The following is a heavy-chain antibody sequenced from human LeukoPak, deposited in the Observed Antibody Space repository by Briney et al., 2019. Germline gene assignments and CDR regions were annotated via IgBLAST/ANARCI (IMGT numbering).Heavy chain of an antibody. CDR3: ARDWGAYYHFFDY. CDR2: IKQDGSER. J-gene: IGHJ4*02. Sequence: PGGSLRLSCEASGFSMSVYWMSWVRQAPGKGLEWVGNIKQDGSERNYVDSVKGRITISRDNAKKSLYLQMDSLRAEDAAVYYCARDWGAYYHFFDYWGQGTLVTVSS. V-gene: IGHV3-7*01. D-gene: IGHD3-22*01. CDR1: GFSMSVYW.